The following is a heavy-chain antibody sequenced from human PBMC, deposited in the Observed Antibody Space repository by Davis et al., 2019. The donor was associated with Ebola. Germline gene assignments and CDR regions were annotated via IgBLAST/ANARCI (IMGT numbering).Heavy chain of an antibody. D-gene: IGHD4-11*01. CDR2: MLHDGSEK. CDR3: ARDNYWKLDY. V-gene: IGHV3-7*01. Sequence: GESLKISCAASGFTFSAYRMNWVRQAPGKGLEWLANMLHDGSEKYSAAPVKGRFTISRDNARNSFYLQMNSLRVEDTAVYYCARDNYWKLDYWGQGILVTVSS. CDR1: GFTFSAYR. J-gene: IGHJ4*02.